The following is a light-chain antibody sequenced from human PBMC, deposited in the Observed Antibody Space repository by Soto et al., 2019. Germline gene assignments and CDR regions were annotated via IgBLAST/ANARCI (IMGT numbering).Light chain of an antibody. J-gene: IGKJ1*01. V-gene: IGKV1-27*01. CDR2: TAS. CDR3: QKYDSAPRT. CDR1: QGISSY. Sequence: DIQMTQSPSSLSASVGDRVTITCRASQGISSYLAWYQQKPGKAPKLLIYTASTLQSGVPSRFSGSGSGTDFTLTISSLQPEDFAPYYCQKYDSAPRTFGQGTKVEIK.